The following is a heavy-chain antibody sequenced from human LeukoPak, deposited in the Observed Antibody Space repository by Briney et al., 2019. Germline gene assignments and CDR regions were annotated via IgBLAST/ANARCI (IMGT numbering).Heavy chain of an antibody. J-gene: IGHJ4*02. Sequence: SETLSLTCTVSGGSISSSSYYWGWIRQPPGKGLEWIGSIYYSGSTYYNPSLKSRVTISVDTSKNQFSLKPSSVTAADTAVYYCARDRGGMRGVATIWYYWGQGTLVTVSS. D-gene: IGHD5-24*01. V-gene: IGHV4-39*07. CDR1: GGSISSSSYY. CDR3: ARDRGGMRGVATIWYY. CDR2: IYYSGST.